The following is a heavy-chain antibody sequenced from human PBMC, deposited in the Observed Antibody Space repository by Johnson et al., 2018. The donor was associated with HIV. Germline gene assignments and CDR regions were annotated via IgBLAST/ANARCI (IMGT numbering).Heavy chain of an antibody. Sequence: VQLVESGGGVVQPGGSLRLSCAASGFTFDDHGMSWVRQVPGKGLEWVSGINWNGGSTGYADSVKGRFSISRDNAKNSLYLQMDSLTAEDTALYYCARDRRPNYSGSDPNAFDIWGQGTMVTVSS. J-gene: IGHJ3*02. CDR1: GFTFDDHG. D-gene: IGHD3-10*01. CDR2: INWNGGST. V-gene: IGHV3-20*04. CDR3: ARDRRPNYSGSDPNAFDI.